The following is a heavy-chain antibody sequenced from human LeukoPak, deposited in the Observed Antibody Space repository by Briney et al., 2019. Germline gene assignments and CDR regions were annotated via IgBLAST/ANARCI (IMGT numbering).Heavy chain of an antibody. V-gene: IGHV3-20*04. CDR3: ARDRFRGYGAYGGTPYYGMDV. J-gene: IGHJ6*02. CDR1: GFTFDDYV. Sequence: GGSLRLSCAASGFTFDDYVMNWVRQAPGKGLEWVSGINWNGDSTTFAGSVKGRFTISRDNAKNSLYLQMNSLRSEDTALYYCARDRFRGYGAYGGTPYYGMDVWGQGTTVTVSS. D-gene: IGHD4-17*01. CDR2: INWNGDST.